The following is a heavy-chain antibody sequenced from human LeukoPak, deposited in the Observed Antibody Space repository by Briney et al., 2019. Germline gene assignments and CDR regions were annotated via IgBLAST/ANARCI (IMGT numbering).Heavy chain of an antibody. V-gene: IGHV4-59*01. J-gene: IGHJ4*02. Sequence: SETLSLTCTVSGGSISSYYWSWIRQPPGKGLEWIGYIYYSGSTNYNPSLKSRVTISVDTSKNQFSLKLSSATAADTAVYYCARLRWDEYYFDYWGQGTLVTVSS. CDR3: ARLRWDEYYFDY. CDR2: IYYSGST. D-gene: IGHD4-23*01. CDR1: GGSISSYY.